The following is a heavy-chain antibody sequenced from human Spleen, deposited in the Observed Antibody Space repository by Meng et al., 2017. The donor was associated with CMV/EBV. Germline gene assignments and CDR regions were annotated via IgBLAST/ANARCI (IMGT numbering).Heavy chain of an antibody. CDR3: ARETYYYDSRGYHHPHLDY. CDR1: GFTFSSYE. V-gene: IGHV3-48*03. CDR2: ISSSGSTI. J-gene: IGHJ4*02. Sequence: GESLKISCAAPGFTFSSYEMNWVRQAPGKGLEWVSYISSSGSTIYYADSVKGRFTISRDNAKNSLYLQMNRLRAEDTAVYYCARETYYYDSRGYHHPHLDYWGQGTLVTVSS. D-gene: IGHD3-22*01.